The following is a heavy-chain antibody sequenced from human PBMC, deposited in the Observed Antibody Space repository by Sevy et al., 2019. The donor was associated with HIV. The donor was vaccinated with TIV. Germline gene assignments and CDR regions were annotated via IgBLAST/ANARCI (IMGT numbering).Heavy chain of an antibody. Sequence: ASVKVSCTVSGYTFTDYYIHWVRQAPGQGLECMGIINPNGGGTNYAQSFQGRVTMNRDTSTSTVYMELSSLRSEDSAVYYCARVDSCGGDCYYFDYWGQGTLVTVSS. CDR2: INPNGGGT. V-gene: IGHV1-46*01. D-gene: IGHD2-21*02. J-gene: IGHJ4*02. CDR1: GYTFTDYY. CDR3: ARVDSCGGDCYYFDY.